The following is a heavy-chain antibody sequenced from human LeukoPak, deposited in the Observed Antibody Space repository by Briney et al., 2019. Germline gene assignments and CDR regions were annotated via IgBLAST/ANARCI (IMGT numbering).Heavy chain of an antibody. Sequence: GGSLRLSCAASGFTFSSYAMSWVREAPGKGLEWVSAISGSGGSTYYADSVKGRFTISRDNSKNTLYLQMNSLRAEDTAVYNCAKDKGAGTSYFDYWGQGTLVTVSS. CDR3: AKDKGAGTSYFDY. CDR1: GFTFSSYA. D-gene: IGHD6-19*01. V-gene: IGHV3-23*01. J-gene: IGHJ4*02. CDR2: ISGSGGST.